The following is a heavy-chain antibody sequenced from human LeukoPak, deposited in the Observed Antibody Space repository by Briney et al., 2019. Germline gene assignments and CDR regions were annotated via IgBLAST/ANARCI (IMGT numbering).Heavy chain of an antibody. J-gene: IGHJ5*02. V-gene: IGHV4-59*01. CDR3: ARDFGGPNWFAP. CDR2: IYYSGST. Sequence: PSETLSLTCTVSGGSISSYYWSWIPQPPGKGLEWIGYIYYSGSTNYNPSLKSRVTISVDTSKNQFSLKLSSVTAADTAVYYCARDFGGPNWFAPWGQGTLVTVSS. D-gene: IGHD2-15*01. CDR1: GGSISSYY.